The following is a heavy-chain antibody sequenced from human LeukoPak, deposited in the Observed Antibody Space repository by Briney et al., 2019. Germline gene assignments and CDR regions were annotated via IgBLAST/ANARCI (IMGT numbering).Heavy chain of an antibody. CDR3: ARSEVLWFGELLNYYYYYGMDV. Sequence: GGSLRLSCVGSGLSLSKSHMHWVRQAPGKGLEWVAVIWYDGSNKYYADSVKGRFTISRDNSKNTLYLQMNSLRAEDTAVYYCARSEVLWFGELLNYYYYYGMDVWGQGTTVTASS. CDR2: IWYDGSNK. CDR1: GLSLSKSH. J-gene: IGHJ6*02. D-gene: IGHD3-10*01. V-gene: IGHV3-33*08.